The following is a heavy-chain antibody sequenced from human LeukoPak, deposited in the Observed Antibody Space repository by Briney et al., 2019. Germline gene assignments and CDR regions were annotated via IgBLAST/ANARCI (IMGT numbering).Heavy chain of an antibody. D-gene: IGHD3-3*01. CDR1: GFTFSTYA. CDR2: LSASGGKI. V-gene: IGHV3-23*01. J-gene: IGHJ4*02. CDR3: AKVNNYDFWSGYYTAGY. Sequence: GGSLRLSCAASGFTFSTYAMTWLRQAPGKGLEWVSALSASGGKIYYADSVKGRFTISRDNSKNTLYLQMNSLRAEDTAVYYCAKVNNYDFWSGYYTAGYWGQGTLVTVSS.